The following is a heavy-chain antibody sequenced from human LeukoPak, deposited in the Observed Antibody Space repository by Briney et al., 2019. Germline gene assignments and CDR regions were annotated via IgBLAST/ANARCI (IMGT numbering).Heavy chain of an antibody. CDR1: GFTFSSYS. Sequence: GGSLRLSCAASGFTFSSYSMNWVRQAPGKGLEWVSYITGHSSTIYYADSVKGRFTISRDNAKNSLYLQMNSLRAEDTAVYYCARDCSGGSSACYWGQGTLATVSS. V-gene: IGHV3-48*01. CDR2: ITGHSSTI. J-gene: IGHJ4*02. CDR3: ARDCSGGSSACY. D-gene: IGHD2-15*01.